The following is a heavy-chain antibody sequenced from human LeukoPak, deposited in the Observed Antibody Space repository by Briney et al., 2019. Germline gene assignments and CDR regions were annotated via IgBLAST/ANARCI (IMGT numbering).Heavy chain of an antibody. CDR1: GGPFNSYA. J-gene: IGHJ6*02. CDR3: ARYIHPQGLVGYAMDV. D-gene: IGHD2-15*01. Sequence: SVKVSCKAPGGPFNSYAINWVRQAPGQGLEGMGRIIVILGVTNDAQRVQGRVTISADKSTTTAYMELSSLTSEDTAVYYCARYIHPQGLVGYAMDVWGQGTTVIVSS. CDR2: IIVILGVT. V-gene: IGHV1-69*04.